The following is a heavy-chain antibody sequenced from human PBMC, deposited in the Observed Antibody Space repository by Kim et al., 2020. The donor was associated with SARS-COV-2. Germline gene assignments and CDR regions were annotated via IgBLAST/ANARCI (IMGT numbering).Heavy chain of an antibody. CDR3: ANSATDY. D-gene: IGHD3-10*01. J-gene: IGHJ4*02. Sequence: DGSNQNYADSVKGRFTISRDNSKNTLYLQMNSLRAEDTAVYYCANSATDYWGQGTLVTVSS. CDR2: DGSNQ. V-gene: IGHV3-30*02.